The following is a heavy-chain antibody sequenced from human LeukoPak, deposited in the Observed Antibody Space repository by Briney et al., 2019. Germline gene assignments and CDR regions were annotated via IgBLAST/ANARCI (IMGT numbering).Heavy chain of an antibody. CDR2: ISSSSSTI. CDR1: GFTFSSYS. Sequence: GGSLRLSCAASGFTFSSYSMNWVRQAPGKGLEWVSYISSSSSTIYYVDSVKGRFTISRDNAKNSLYLQMYSLRAEDTAVYYCARDLDYWGQGTLVTVSS. J-gene: IGHJ4*02. V-gene: IGHV3-48*04. CDR3: ARDLDY.